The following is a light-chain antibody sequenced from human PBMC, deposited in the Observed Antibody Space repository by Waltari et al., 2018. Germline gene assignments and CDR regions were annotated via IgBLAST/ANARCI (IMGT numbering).Light chain of an antibody. J-gene: IGLJ2*01. CDR2: EAT. CDR3: CSYAGSSVWI. V-gene: IGLV2-23*01. CDR1: ASDVGVYNL. Sequence: QSALTQPASVSGSPGQSITISCTGTASDVGVYNLVSWYQQNTGKAPKLVIYEATKRPSGISNRFSGSKSGNTASLTISGLQDEDEATYHCCSYAGSSVWIVGGGTKLTVL.